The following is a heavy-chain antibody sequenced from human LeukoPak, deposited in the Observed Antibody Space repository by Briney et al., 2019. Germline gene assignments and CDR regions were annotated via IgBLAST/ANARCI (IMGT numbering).Heavy chain of an antibody. CDR2: ISSNGGST. V-gene: IGHV3-64*02. D-gene: IGHD2-2*01. CDR1: GFTFSSYG. J-gene: IGHJ4*02. Sequence: GRCLRLSCAASGFTFSSYGMHWVRQAPGKGLEYVSAISSNGGSTYYADSVKGRFTISRDNSKNTLYLQMGSLRAEDMAVYYCARGRCSSTSCPFDYWGQGTLVTVSS. CDR3: ARGRCSSTSCPFDY.